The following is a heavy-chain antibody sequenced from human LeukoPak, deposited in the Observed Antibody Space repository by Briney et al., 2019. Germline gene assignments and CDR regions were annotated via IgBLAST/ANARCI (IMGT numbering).Heavy chain of an antibody. J-gene: IGHJ3*02. CDR3: ARHKYSSGWPPEGAFNI. Sequence: PSETLSLTCSVSAVSISGSSYYWGWIRQPPGKGLEWIGSIYYSGSTYYNPSLKSRVTISVDTSKNQFSLKLSSVTAADTAVYYCARHKYSSGWPPEGAFNIWGQGTMVTVSS. CDR1: AVSISGSSYY. D-gene: IGHD6-19*01. V-gene: IGHV4-39*01. CDR2: IYYSGST.